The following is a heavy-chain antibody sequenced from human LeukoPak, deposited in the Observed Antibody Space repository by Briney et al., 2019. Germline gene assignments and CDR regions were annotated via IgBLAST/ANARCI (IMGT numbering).Heavy chain of an antibody. D-gene: IGHD2-2*01. CDR1: GLTFSDYN. J-gene: IGHJ4*02. CDR3: ASSSTSFDY. V-gene: IGHV3-21*01. Sequence: GGSLRLSRAASGLTFSDYNVNWVRQAPGKGLEWVSSISRSSTYIYYADSVKGRFTISRDNAKNSLYLQMNSLRAEDTAVYYCASSSTSFDYWGQGTLVTVSS. CDR2: ISRSSTYI.